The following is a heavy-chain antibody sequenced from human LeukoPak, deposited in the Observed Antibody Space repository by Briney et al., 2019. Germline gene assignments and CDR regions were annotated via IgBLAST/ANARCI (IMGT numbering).Heavy chain of an antibody. D-gene: IGHD5-12*01. Sequence: RGSLRLSCAASGFTFSSSVMTRVRQAPGKGLEWVSTIRVSGPTTDYADSVKGRFTMSRDNSKNTLNLEMDSLRADDTAVYSCAKDPPSVVANAFHIWGQGKMVTASS. CDR2: IRVSGPTT. J-gene: IGHJ3*02. CDR1: GFTFSSSV. CDR3: AKDPPSVVANAFHI. V-gene: IGHV3-23*01.